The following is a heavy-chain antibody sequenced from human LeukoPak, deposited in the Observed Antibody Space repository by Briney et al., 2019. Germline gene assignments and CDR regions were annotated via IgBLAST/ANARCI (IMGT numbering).Heavy chain of an antibody. J-gene: IGHJ4*02. CDR3: ARGNRNTRRDGYNYEDY. D-gene: IGHD5-24*01. Sequence: PGGSLRLSCAASGFTFSSYAMHWVRQAPGKGLEWVAVISYDGSNKYYADSVKGRFTISRDNSKNTLYLQMNSLRAEDTAVYYCARGNRNTRRDGYNYEDYWGQGTLVTVSS. CDR1: GFTFSSYA. V-gene: IGHV3-30*04. CDR2: ISYDGSNK.